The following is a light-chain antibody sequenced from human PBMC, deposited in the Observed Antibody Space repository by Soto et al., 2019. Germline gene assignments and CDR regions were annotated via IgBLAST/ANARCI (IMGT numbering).Light chain of an antibody. CDR1: QGIGDT. CDR3: QQYGSSPGVT. J-gene: IGKJ4*01. CDR2: GAS. V-gene: IGKV3-20*01. Sequence: EIVMTQSPATLSVSPGEGATLSCRASQGIGDTLAWYQQKPGQTPRLLIYGASSRATGVPDRFSGSGSGTDFTLTISRLEPEDFAVYYCQQYGSSPGVTFGGGTKVDIK.